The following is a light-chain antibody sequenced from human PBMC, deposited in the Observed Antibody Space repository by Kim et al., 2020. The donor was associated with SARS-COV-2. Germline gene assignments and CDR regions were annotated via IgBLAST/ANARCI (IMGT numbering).Light chain of an antibody. Sequence: LAPVMRAFLSCRASQGVADNPLAWFQQEPGQAPRLLIYGTSSRATGIPDRSSGSGSGTDFTLTISRLEPEDSAVYYCQQYDRPPYTFGQGTKLEI. CDR2: GTS. J-gene: IGKJ2*01. V-gene: IGKV3-20*01. CDR1: QGVADNP. CDR3: QQYDRPPYT.